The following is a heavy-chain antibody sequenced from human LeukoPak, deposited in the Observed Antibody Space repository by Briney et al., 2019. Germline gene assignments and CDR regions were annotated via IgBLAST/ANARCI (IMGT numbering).Heavy chain of an antibody. CDR1: GYTFTSYY. D-gene: IGHD3-16*01. Sequence: ASVKVSCKASGYTFTSYYMHWVRQAPGQGLEWMGIINPSGGSTSYAQKFQGRVTMTRDTSTSTVYMELSSLRSEDTAVYYCARGTMITFGGANPEELDAFDIWGQGTMVTVSS. V-gene: IGHV1-46*01. CDR2: INPSGGST. CDR3: ARGTMITFGGANPEELDAFDI. J-gene: IGHJ3*02.